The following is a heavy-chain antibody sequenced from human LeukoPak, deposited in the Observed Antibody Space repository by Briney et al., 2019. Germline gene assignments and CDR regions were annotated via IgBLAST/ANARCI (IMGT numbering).Heavy chain of an antibody. CDR2: IYSGGTT. D-gene: IGHD6-13*01. CDR1: GFTVSSNY. Sequence: GGSLRLSRAASGFTVSSNYMSWVRQAPGKGLEWVSVIYSGGTTYYADSVKGRFTISRDNSKNTLHLQMNSLRAEDTAVYYCAKDRYSSSWYVDYWGQGTLVTVSS. V-gene: IGHV3-66*01. CDR3: AKDRYSSSWYVDY. J-gene: IGHJ4*02.